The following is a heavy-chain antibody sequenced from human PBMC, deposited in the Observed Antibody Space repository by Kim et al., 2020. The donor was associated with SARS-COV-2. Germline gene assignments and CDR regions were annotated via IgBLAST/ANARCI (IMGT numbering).Heavy chain of an antibody. J-gene: IGHJ6*02. CDR1: GFTVSSNY. Sequence: GGSLRLSCAASGFTVSSNYMSWVRQAPGKGLEWVSVIYSGGSTYYADSVKGRFTISRDNSKNTLYLQMNSLRAEDTAVYYCAREAPDGYNHLRYYYYGMDVWGQGTTVTVSS. CDR2: IYSGGST. V-gene: IGHV3-53*01. CDR3: AREAPDGYNHLRYYYYGMDV. D-gene: IGHD5-12*01.